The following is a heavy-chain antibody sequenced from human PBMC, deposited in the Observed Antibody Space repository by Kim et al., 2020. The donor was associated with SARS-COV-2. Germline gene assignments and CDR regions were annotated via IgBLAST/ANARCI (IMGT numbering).Heavy chain of an antibody. CDR2: IYPGDADT. CDR3: ARQGKAAADPFDY. CDR1: GYSFTSYW. J-gene: IGHJ4*02. Sequence: GESLKISCKGSGYSFTSYWIAWVRQMPGKGLEWMGTIYPGDADTRYSPSFQGQVTISADKSISTAYLQWSSLKASDTAMYYCARQGKAAADPFDYWGQGTLVTVPS. D-gene: IGHD6-13*01. V-gene: IGHV5-51*01.